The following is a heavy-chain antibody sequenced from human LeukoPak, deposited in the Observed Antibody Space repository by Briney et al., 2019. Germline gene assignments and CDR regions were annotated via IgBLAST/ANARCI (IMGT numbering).Heavy chain of an antibody. V-gene: IGHV3-48*04. CDR2: ISSSSSTI. Sequence: GGSLRLSCAGSGFTFSSYSRNWVRQAPGKGLEWVSYISSSSSTIYYAYSVKGRLTISTYNAKNSLDLQMNSLRAADTAVYYCAREPLDIVVVPAAIRDTYFDYWGQGTLVTVSS. D-gene: IGHD2-2*02. CDR3: AREPLDIVVVPAAIRDTYFDY. J-gene: IGHJ4*02. CDR1: GFTFSSYS.